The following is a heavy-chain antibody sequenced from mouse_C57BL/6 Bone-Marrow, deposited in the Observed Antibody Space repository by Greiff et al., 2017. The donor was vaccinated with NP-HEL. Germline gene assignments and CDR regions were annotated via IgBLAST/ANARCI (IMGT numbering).Heavy chain of an antibody. V-gene: IGHV1-19*01. CDR1: GYTFTDYY. Sequence: EVQLQQSGPVLVKPGASVKMSCKASGYTFTDYYMNWVKQSHGKSLEWIGVINPYNGGTSYNQKFKGKATLTVDKSSSTAYMELNSLTSEDSAVYYCARFPAWFAYWGQGTLVTVSA. CDR2: INPYNGGT. CDR3: ARFPAWFAY. J-gene: IGHJ3*01.